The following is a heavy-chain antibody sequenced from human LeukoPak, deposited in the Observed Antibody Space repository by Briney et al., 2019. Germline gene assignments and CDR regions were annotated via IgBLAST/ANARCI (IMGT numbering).Heavy chain of an antibody. CDR1: GGSISNTNW. Sequence: PSGTLSLTCTVSGGSISNTNWWSWVRQPPGKGLEWMGEIYHSGITNCNPSLKSRVTISVDKSRKQFSLRLSSVTAADTAVYYCARVNYDSSGYYPFDYWSLGTLVTVSS. J-gene: IGHJ4*02. V-gene: IGHV4-4*02. D-gene: IGHD3-22*01. CDR2: IYHSGIT. CDR3: ARVNYDSSGYYPFDY.